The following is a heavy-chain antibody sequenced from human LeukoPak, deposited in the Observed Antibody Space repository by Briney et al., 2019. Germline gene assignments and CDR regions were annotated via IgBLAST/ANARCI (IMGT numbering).Heavy chain of an antibody. D-gene: IGHD1-14*01. CDR1: GGTVIRWV. CDR2: VSSIFGTE. J-gene: IGHJ6*03. V-gene: IGHV1-69*06. CDR3: ARGRPAFGKYYYYYMDV. Sequence: RFSVTVSCKASGGTVIRWVLSGVQPPPRQGLAWMGWVSSIFGTENNAQKFQGRVTITADKSTSTAYLELSSLRSEGTAVYYCARGRPAFGKYYYYYMDVWRKGTSVTV.